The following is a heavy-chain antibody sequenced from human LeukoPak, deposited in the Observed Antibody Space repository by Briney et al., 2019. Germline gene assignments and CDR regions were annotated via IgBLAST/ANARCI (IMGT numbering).Heavy chain of an antibody. V-gene: IGHV3-48*01. CDR2: ISSTSKTI. CDR1: GFSLSSYS. Sequence: GGSLRLSCAASGFSLSSYSMNWVRQAPGKGLEWVSYISSTSKTIFYADSVKGRFIISRDNAKNSLYLQMNSLRAEDTAVYYCARDEHSSDFDYWGQGTLVAVSS. J-gene: IGHJ4*02. D-gene: IGHD3-22*01. CDR3: ARDEHSSDFDY.